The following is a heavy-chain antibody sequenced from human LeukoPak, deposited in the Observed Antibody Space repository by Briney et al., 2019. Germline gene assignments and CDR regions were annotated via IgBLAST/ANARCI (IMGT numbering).Heavy chain of an antibody. V-gene: IGHV1-8*03. J-gene: IGHJ6*03. Sequence: GASVKVSCKASGYTFTGYYMHWVRQAPGQGLEWMGWTNPNSGNTGYAQKFQGRVTITRNTSISTAYMELSSLRSEDTAVYYCARGPRPGPSDFWSGYYYIAGYYYYYYMDVWGKGTTVTVSS. D-gene: IGHD3-3*01. CDR3: ARGPRPGPSDFWSGYYYIAGYYYYYYMDV. CDR2: TNPNSGNT. CDR1: GYTFTGYY.